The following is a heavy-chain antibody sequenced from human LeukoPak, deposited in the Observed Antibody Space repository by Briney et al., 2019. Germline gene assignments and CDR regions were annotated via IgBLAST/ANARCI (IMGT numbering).Heavy chain of an antibody. J-gene: IGHJ2*01. CDR2: ISYDGSNK. D-gene: IGHD6-19*01. V-gene: IGHV3-30*18. CDR1: GFTFSSYG. CDR3: AKDLGGGSGCYDL. Sequence: QPGRSLRLSCAASGFTFSSYGMHWVRQAPGKGLEWVAIISYDGSNKYYADSVQGRFTISRDNSKNTLYLQMNSLSAEDTAVYYCAKDLGGGSGCYDLWGRGTLVTVSS.